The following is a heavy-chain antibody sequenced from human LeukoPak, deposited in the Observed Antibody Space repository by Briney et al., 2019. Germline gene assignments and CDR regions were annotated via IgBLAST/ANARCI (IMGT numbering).Heavy chain of an antibody. J-gene: IGHJ3*02. CDR3: AREVNDYDAFDI. Sequence: GGSLILSCAASGFTFSSYSMNWVRQAPGKGLEWVSSISSSSYYIYYPDSVKGRFTISRDNAKNSLYLQMNSLRAEDTAVYYCAREVNDYDAFDIWGQGTMVTVSS. CDR2: ISSSSYYI. V-gene: IGHV3-21*01. D-gene: IGHD4-11*01. CDR1: GFTFSSYS.